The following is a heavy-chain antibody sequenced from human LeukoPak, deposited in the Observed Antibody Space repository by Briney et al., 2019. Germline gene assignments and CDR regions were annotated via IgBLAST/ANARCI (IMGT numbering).Heavy chain of an antibody. CDR2: IKEDGSEK. CDR3: AREQYSSSWYESTDYYYGMDV. D-gene: IGHD6-13*01. CDR1: GFTFSSYW. Sequence: GGSLRLSCAASGFTFSSYWMNWVRQAPGKGLEWVANIKEDGSEKYYVDSVKGRFTISRDNAKNSLYLQMNSLRAEDTAVYYCAREQYSSSWYESTDYYYGMDVWGQGTTVTVSS. J-gene: IGHJ6*02. V-gene: IGHV3-7*01.